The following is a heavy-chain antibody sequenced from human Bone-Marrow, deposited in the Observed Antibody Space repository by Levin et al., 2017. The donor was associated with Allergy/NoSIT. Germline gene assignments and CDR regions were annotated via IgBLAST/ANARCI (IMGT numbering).Heavy chain of an antibody. CDR1: GFTFSSYG. Sequence: GESLKISCAASGFTFSSYGMHWVRQAPGKGLEWVAVIWYDGSNKYYADSVKGRFTISRDNSKNTLYLQMNSLRAEDTAVYYCARDFGSGSYYHYYYYYMDVWGKGTTVTVSS. CDR2: IWYDGSNK. J-gene: IGHJ6*03. D-gene: IGHD3-10*01. CDR3: ARDFGSGSYYHYYYYYMDV. V-gene: IGHV3-33*01.